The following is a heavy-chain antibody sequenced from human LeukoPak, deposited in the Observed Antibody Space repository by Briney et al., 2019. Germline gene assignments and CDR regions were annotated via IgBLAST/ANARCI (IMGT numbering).Heavy chain of an antibody. Sequence: PSETLSLTCTVSGGSISSTSSYWGWIRQPPGKGLEWIANIYYSGSTYYNSSLKSRVTISVDTSKNQFSLKLSSVTAADTAVYYCARGVVIAPQTFDYWGQGTLVTVSS. CDR1: GGSISSTSSY. V-gene: IGHV4-39*07. J-gene: IGHJ4*02. D-gene: IGHD2-21*01. CDR3: ARGVVIAPQTFDY. CDR2: IYYSGST.